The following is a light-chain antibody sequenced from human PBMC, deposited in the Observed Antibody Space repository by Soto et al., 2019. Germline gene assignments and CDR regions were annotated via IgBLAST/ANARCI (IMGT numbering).Light chain of an antibody. CDR1: QSIRSW. J-gene: IGKJ1*01. CDR2: KAS. CDR3: KQYDSYAGWT. Sequence: DIQMTQSPSTLSASVGDRVTITCRASQSIRSWLAWYQQRPGKAPKLLIYKASSLESGVPSRFSGSGSGTEFTLTISSLQPDDFATYYCKQYDSYAGWTFGQGTKVDIK. V-gene: IGKV1-5*03.